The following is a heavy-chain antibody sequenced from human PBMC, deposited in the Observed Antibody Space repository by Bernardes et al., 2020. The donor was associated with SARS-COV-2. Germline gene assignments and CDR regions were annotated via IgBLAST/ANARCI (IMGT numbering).Heavy chain of an antibody. V-gene: IGHV4-34*01. D-gene: IGHD6-19*01. CDR1: GGSLSGHY. Sequence: SETLSPTCAVFGGSLSGHYWSWIRQTPGKGLEWIGEINQSGNTKYNPSPKSRVTISVDRSKNQFSLKVDSVTAADTAVYYCARTPTVAGFDFWGQGTLVTVSS. J-gene: IGHJ4*02. CDR2: INQSGNT. CDR3: ARTPTVAGFDF.